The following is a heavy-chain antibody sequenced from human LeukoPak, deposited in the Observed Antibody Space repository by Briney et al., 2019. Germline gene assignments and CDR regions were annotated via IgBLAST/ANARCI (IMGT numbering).Heavy chain of an antibody. D-gene: IGHD4-23*01. CDR1: GFTAGGYA. Sequence: GGSLRLSCAISGFTAGGYAMNWVRQAPGKGLEWVSSISWSGSYIYYADSVRGRFTISRDNAKNSLYLQMNSLRAEDTAVYYCAGAGVTRYFDYWGQGTLVTVSS. CDR2: ISWSGSYI. CDR3: AGAGVTRYFDY. J-gene: IGHJ4*02. V-gene: IGHV3-21*01.